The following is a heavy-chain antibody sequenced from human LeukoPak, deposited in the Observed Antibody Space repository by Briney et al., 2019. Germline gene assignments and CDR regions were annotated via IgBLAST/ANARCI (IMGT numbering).Heavy chain of an antibody. D-gene: IGHD2-2*01. V-gene: IGHV1-2*02. CDR3: ARSLGYCSSTSCSMTV. J-gene: IGHJ6*02. Sequence: XWXNPNSGGTNYAQKFQGRVTMTRDTSISTAYMELSRLRSDDTAVYCCARSLGYCSSTSCSMTVWGQGTTVTVSS. CDR2: XNPNSGGT.